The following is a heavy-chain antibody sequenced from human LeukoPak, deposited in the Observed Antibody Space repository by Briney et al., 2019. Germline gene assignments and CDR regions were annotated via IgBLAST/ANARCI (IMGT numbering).Heavy chain of an antibody. CDR1: GYTFTGYY. D-gene: IGHD3-10*01. CDR3: ARGGYYGSGRRIDY. J-gene: IGHJ4*02. Sequence: ASVNVSCKPSGYTFTGYYMHWVRQAPGQGLEWMGWINPNSGGTNYAQKFQGRVTMTRDTSISTAYMELSRLRSDDTAVYYCARGGYYGSGRRIDYWGQGTLVTVSS. CDR2: INPNSGGT. V-gene: IGHV1-2*02.